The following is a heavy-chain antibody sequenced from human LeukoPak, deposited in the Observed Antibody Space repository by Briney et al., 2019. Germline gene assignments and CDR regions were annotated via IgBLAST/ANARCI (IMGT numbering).Heavy chain of an antibody. CDR2: IYHSGST. J-gene: IGHJ2*01. CDR3: ARGATSIGYWYFDL. V-gene: IGHV4-59*01. D-gene: IGHD2-2*01. CDR1: GGSFSGYY. Sequence: NPSETLSLTCAVYGGSFSGYYWSWIRQPPGKGLEWIGYIYHSGSTTYNPSLESRVTMSVDTSKKQFSLRLSSVIAADTAVYYCARGATSIGYWYFDLWGRGTLVAVSS.